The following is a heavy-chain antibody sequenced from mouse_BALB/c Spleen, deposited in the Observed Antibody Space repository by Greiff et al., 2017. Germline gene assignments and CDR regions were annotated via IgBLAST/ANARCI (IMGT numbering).Heavy chain of an antibody. D-gene: IGHD3-3*01. CDR2: ISYDGSN. CDR1: GYSITSGYF. CDR3: ARGGTRIAY. J-gene: IGHJ3*01. V-gene: IGHV3-6*02. Sequence: VQLKESGPGLVKPSQSLSLTCSVTGYSITSGYFWNWIRQFPGNKLEWMGYISYDGSNNYNPSLKNRISITRDTSKNQFFLKLNSVTTEDTATYYCARGGTRIAYWGQGTLVTVSA.